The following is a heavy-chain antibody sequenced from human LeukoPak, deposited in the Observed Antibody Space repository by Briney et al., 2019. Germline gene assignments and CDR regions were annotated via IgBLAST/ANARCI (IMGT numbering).Heavy chain of an antibody. V-gene: IGHV3-53*01. D-gene: IGHD5-24*01. CDR1: GFTFSSNY. CDR3: ARDRGPTRAFDI. J-gene: IGHJ3*02. CDR2: IYSGVPT. Sequence: GGSLRLSCAASGFTFSSNYMRWVRQAPGKGLEWVSVIYSGVPTYYADSVKGRFTISKDNSKNTLYLKMNSLRDEETAVYYCARDRGPTRAFDIWGQGTMVTVS.